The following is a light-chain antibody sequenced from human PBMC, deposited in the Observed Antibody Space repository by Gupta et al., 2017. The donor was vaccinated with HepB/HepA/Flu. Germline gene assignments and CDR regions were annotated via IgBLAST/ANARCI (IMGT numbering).Light chain of an antibody. CDR3: QKYRHGPPKLT. Sequence: EIVMTPSPATLSVSPGEAVTLSCPASQNLLNKLAWYQRKVGQAPRLLSVDAYTRATGVPAGSSGSGCGTECTLTIRSLKTEDVAVYYCQKYRHGPPKLTFGQGTKLEIK. V-gene: IGKV3-15*01. CDR2: DAY. J-gene: IGKJ1*01. CDR1: QNLLNK.